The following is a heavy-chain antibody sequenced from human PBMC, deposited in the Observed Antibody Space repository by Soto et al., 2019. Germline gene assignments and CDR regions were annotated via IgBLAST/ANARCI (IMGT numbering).Heavy chain of an antibody. D-gene: IGHD3-10*01. CDR1: SGCMSNSY. J-gene: IGHJ6*02. Sequence: SETLSLTCTVSSGCMSNSYWNWIRQPPGRGLEWIGYIYYSGSTNYNPSLKSRVTISVDTSKNQFSLKLSSVTAADTAVYYCARESLLWFGEAQSGMDVWGQGTTVTVSS. CDR3: ARESLLWFGEAQSGMDV. CDR2: IYYSGST. V-gene: IGHV4-59*01.